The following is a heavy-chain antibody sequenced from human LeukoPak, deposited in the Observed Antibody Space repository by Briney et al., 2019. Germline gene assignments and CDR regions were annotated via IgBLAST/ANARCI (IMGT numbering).Heavy chain of an antibody. D-gene: IGHD1-26*01. CDR2: IYIDGLT. Sequence: SETLSLTCTVSGGSIRTDGSYWAWIRQPPGKGLEWIGSIYIDGLTHYNSSLQSRVTLSIDTSKNHFSLRLTSVTAADTAVFYCARLFTRAWEYCYGMDVWGQGTAVTVSS. CDR3: ARLFTRAWEYCYGMDV. V-gene: IGHV4-39*02. J-gene: IGHJ6*02. CDR1: GGSIRTDGSY.